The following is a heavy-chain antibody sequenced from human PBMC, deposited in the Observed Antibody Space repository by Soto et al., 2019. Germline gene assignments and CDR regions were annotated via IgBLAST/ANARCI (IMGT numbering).Heavy chain of an antibody. CDR2: IYYSGST. J-gene: IGHJ5*02. CDR1: GGSISSGGYY. V-gene: IGHV4-31*03. Sequence: QVQLQESGPGLVKPSQTLSLTCTVSGGSISSGGYYWIWIRQHPGKGLEWIGYIYYSGSTYYNPSVKCRVTLSVDTSKNQVSLKLSFVTAADTAVYYCARAVVVVTNWFDPSGQGTLVTVSS. D-gene: IGHD2-15*01. CDR3: ARAVVVVTNWFDP.